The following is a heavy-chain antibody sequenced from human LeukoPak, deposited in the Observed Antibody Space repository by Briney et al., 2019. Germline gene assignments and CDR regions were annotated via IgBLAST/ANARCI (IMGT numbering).Heavy chain of an antibody. CDR1: GFTFSSYA. CDR2: ISGSGGST. V-gene: IGHV3-23*01. D-gene: IGHD3-10*01. CDR3: AKDSLMVRGVRDY. J-gene: IGHJ4*02. Sequence: GGSLRLSCEASGFTFSSYAMSWVRQAPGKGLEWVSAISGSGGSTYYADSVKGRFTISRDNSKNTLYLQMNSLRAEDTAVYYCAKDSLMVRGVRDYWGQGTLVTVSS.